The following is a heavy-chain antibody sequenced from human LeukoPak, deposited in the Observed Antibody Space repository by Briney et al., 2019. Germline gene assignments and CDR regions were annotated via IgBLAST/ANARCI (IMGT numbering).Heavy chain of an antibody. CDR2: IYYSGST. J-gene: IGHJ3*01. V-gene: IGHV4-39*01. Sequence: SETLSLTCAVSGGSISSTSYYWAWIRQPPGRGLEWIGTIYYSGSTYHNPSLKSRVTLSVDTSRNQFSLRLSSVDAADTAVYYCAKAGVRYFDSSGLYAFDFWGQGTTVTVSS. D-gene: IGHD3-22*01. CDR1: GGSISSTSYY. CDR3: AKAGVRYFDSSGLYAFDF.